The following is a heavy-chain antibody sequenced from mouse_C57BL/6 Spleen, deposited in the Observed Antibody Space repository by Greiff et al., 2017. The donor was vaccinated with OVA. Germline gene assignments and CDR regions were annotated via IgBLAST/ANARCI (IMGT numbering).Heavy chain of an antibody. J-gene: IGHJ3*01. CDR2: IDPSYSYT. CDR1: GYTFTGTG. D-gene: IGHD3-2*02. CDR3: ARISTAQANFAY. Sequence: GQLQQPGAELVMPGASGKLSGKASGYTFTGTGMNGVKRRPGQGLGGMGEIDPSYSYTNNNQKLKGKSPLTVDKSSSTAYMQLSSLTSEDSAVYYCARISTAQANFAYWGQGTLVTVSA. V-gene: IGHV1-69*01.